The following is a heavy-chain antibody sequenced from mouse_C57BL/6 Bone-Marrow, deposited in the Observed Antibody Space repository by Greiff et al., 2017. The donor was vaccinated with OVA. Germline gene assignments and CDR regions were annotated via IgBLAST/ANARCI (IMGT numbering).Heavy chain of an antibody. CDR3: TTRLLRLRYFDV. J-gene: IGHJ1*03. CDR1: GFNIKDDY. Sequence: VQLQQSGAELVRPGASVKLSCTASGFNIKDDYMHWVKQRPEQGLEWIGWIDPENGDTEYASKFQGKATITADTSSNTAYLQLSILTSEDTAVYYSTTRLLRLRYFDVWGTGTTVTVSS. D-gene: IGHD1-1*01. V-gene: IGHV14-4*01. CDR2: IDPENGDT.